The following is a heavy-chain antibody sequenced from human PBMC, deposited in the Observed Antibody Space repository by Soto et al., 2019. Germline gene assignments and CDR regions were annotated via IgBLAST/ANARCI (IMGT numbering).Heavy chain of an antibody. CDR2: MNPNSGNT. CDR1: GYTFTSYD. CDR3: ARVTTGNVEVGY. Sequence: PGPSVKVSCKASGYTFTSYDINWVRQATGQGLEWMGWMNPNSGNTGYAQKFQGRVTMTRNTSTSTAYMELSSLRSEDTAVYYCARVTTGNVEVGYWGQGTLVTVSS. J-gene: IGHJ4*02. D-gene: IGHD4-17*01. V-gene: IGHV1-8*01.